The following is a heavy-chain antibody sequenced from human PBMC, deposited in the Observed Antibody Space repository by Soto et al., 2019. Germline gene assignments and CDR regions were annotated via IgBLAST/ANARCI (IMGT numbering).Heavy chain of an antibody. CDR1: GASVSSGNYY. D-gene: IGHD2-21*02. J-gene: IGHJ4*02. V-gene: IGHV4-61*01. Sequence: SETLSLTCTVSGASVSSGNYYWSWIRQPPGKGLEWIGHIYYSGSTNYNPSLKSRVTISVDTSKNQFSLKLSSVSAADTAVYYCARGPVVTPFVDFWGQGTLVTVSA. CDR2: IYYSGST. CDR3: ARGPVVTPFVDF.